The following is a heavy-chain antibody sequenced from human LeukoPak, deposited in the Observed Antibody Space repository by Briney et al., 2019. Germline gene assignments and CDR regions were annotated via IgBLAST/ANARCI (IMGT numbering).Heavy chain of an antibody. CDR2: INEDGSEK. D-gene: IGHD3-10*01. V-gene: IGHV3-7*01. Sequence: GGSLRLSCAAAGFIFKNYWMGWVRQAPGKGLEWVANINEDGSEKYYVDSVKGRFIISRDNAKNSLYLQMNILRAEDTALFYCLSGSGHCGQGTLVTVSS. J-gene: IGHJ4*02. CDR1: GFIFKNYW. CDR3: LSGSGH.